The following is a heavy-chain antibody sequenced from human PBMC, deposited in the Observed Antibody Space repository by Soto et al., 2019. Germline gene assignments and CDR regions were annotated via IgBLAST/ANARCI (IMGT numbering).Heavy chain of an antibody. J-gene: IGHJ6*02. CDR1: GFTFSSYW. V-gene: IGHV3-74*01. CDR2: INSDGSST. Sequence: EVQLVESGGGLVQPGGSLRLSCAASGFTFSSYWMHWVRQAPGKGLVWVSRINSDGSSTSYADSVKGRFTISRDNAKNTLYLQMNSLRAEDTAVYYCARVTLDPAAGHYYYYGMDVWGQGTTVTVSS. D-gene: IGHD6-13*01. CDR3: ARVTLDPAAGHYYYYGMDV.